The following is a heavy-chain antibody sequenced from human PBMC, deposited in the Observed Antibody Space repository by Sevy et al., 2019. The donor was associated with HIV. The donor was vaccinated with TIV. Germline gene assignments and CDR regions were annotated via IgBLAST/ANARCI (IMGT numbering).Heavy chain of an antibody. V-gene: IGHV1-18*01. CDR2: ISAYNGNT. CDR3: ARDPLWFGELFYYYYGMDV. Sequence: ASVKVSCKASGYTFTSYGISWVRQAPGQGLEWMGWISAYNGNTNYAQKLQGRVTMTTDTSTSTAYMELRSLRSDDTAMYYCARDPLWFGELFYYYYGMDVWGQGTTVTVSS. J-gene: IGHJ6*02. CDR1: GYTFTSYG. D-gene: IGHD3-10*01.